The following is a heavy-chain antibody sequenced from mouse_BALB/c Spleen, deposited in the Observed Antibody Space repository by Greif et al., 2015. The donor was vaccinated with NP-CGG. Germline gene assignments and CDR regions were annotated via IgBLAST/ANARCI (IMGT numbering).Heavy chain of an antibody. CDR2: ISGGGSYT. Sequence: EVQLVESGGGLVKPGGSLKLSCAASGFTFSSYGMSWVRQTPEKRLEWVATISGGGSYTYYPESVKGRFTISRDNAKNNLYLQMSSLRSEDTALYYCARHTYRYDGRGYYAMDYWGQGTSVTVSS. CDR3: ARHTYRYDGRGYYAMDY. V-gene: IGHV5-9-2*01. J-gene: IGHJ4*01. D-gene: IGHD2-14*01. CDR1: GFTFSSYG.